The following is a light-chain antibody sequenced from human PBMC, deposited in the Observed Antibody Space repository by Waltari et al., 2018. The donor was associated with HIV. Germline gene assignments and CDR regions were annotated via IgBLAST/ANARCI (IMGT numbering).Light chain of an antibody. Sequence: EIVLTQSPVTLSLSPGERADLSCRASQSVGYFLAWYQQKPGQAPRLLIYAVSKRAAGTPARFSGSGSKTNFTHTISALEPEDFVVYYCQQRINWPLTFGGGTRVEI. CDR3: QQRINWPLT. J-gene: IGKJ4*01. V-gene: IGKV3-11*01. CDR1: QSVGYF. CDR2: AVS.